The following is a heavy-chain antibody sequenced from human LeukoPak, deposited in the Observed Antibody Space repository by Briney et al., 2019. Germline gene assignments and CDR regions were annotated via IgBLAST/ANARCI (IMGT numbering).Heavy chain of an antibody. CDR3: ATGIYGISAAGDYYFNY. D-gene: IGHD6-13*01. V-gene: IGHV4-59*01. CDR2: MFYRGNT. CDR1: GDSIINFY. Sequence: PSEALSLTCTVSGDSIINFYWTWIRQPPGKGVEWIGYMFYRGNTNYNPSLKSRVTISVDTSKNQFSLKMGSVTAADTAMYYCATGIYGISAAGDYYFNYWGQGTLVTVSS. J-gene: IGHJ4*02.